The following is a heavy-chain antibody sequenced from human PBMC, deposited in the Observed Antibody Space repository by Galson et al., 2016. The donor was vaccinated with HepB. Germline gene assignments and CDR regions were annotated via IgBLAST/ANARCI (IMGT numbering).Heavy chain of an antibody. CDR1: DGSIRSGNYY. CDR2: IYTSGNT. V-gene: IGHV4-61*02. CDR3: ARGDSSYCNGGKCQNYAMDV. Sequence: TLSLTCSVSDGSIRSGNYYWSWIRQPAGKGLQWIGRIYTSGNTTYHPSLRRRVTISVYTSKNQFSLTLNSVPAADTAVYFCARGDSSYCNGGKCQNYAMDVWGKGTTVTVSS. D-gene: IGHD2-15*01. J-gene: IGHJ6*04.